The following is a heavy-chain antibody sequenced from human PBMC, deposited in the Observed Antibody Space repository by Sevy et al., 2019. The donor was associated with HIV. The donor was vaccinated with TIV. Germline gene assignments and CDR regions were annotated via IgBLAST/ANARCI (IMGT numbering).Heavy chain of an antibody. CDR3: ASDVSDNAFDI. D-gene: IGHD3-16*02. CDR2: IIPIFGTA. Sequence: ASVKVSCKASGGTFSSYAISWVRQAPGQGLEWMGGIIPIFGTANYAQKFQGRVTITADESTSTAYMELSSLRSEDTAVHYCASDVSDNAFDIWGQGTMVTVSS. V-gene: IGHV1-69*13. J-gene: IGHJ3*02. CDR1: GGTFSSYA.